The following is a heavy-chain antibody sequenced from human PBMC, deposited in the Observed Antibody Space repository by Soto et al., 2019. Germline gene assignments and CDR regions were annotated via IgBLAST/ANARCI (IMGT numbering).Heavy chain of an antibody. D-gene: IGHD1-26*01. CDR3: ARDVGPPSYYGMDV. J-gene: IGHJ6*02. V-gene: IGHV1-18*01. Sequence: GASVKVSCKASGYTFTSYGISWVRQAPGQGLEWMGWISAYNGNTNYAQKLQGRVTMTTDTSTSTAYMELRSLRPDDTAVYYCARDVGPPSYYGMDVWGQGTTVTVSS. CDR1: GYTFTSYG. CDR2: ISAYNGNT.